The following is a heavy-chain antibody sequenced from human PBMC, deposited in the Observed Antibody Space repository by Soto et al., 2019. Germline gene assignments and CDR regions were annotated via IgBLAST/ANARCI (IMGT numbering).Heavy chain of an antibody. Sequence: PGGSLRLSCSASGFTFSSFGMHWVRQAPGKGLEWVAVIWYDGGNRHYADSVKGRFTISRDNSNNTLFLQMNSLRAEDTAVYYCARGRYDYNNYYFDYCGPGTLVTVSS. J-gene: IGHJ4*02. D-gene: IGHD4-4*01. V-gene: IGHV3-33*01. CDR2: IWYDGGNR. CDR3: ARGRYDYNNYYFDY. CDR1: GFTFSSFG.